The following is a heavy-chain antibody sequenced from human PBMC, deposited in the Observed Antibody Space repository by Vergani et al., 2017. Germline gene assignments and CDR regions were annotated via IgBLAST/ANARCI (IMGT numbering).Heavy chain of an antibody. J-gene: IGHJ3*02. Sequence: QVQLQESGPGLVKPSETLSLTCTVSGGSISSYYWGWIRQPPGKGLEWIGYIYYSGSTYYNPSLKSRVTISVDTSKNQFSLKLSSVTAADTAVYYCARDGYSPKDAFDIWGQGTTVTVSS. CDR3: ARDGYSPKDAFDI. D-gene: IGHD5-18*01. V-gene: IGHV4-59*06. CDR1: GGSISSYY. CDR2: IYYSGST.